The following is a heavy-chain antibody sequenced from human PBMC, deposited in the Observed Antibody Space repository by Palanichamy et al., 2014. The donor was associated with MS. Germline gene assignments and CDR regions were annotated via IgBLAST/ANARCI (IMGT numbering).Heavy chain of an antibody. CDR2: IYHSGST. J-gene: IGHJ5*02. V-gene: IGHV4-38-2*01. D-gene: IGHD3-3*01. CDR1: GYSISSGYY. CDR3: ARIPPYDFWTGVVRNWFDP. Sequence: QVQLQESGPGLVKPSETLSLTCAVSGYSISSGYYWGWIRQPPGKGLEWIGSIYHSGSTYYNPSLKSRVTISVDTSKNQFSLKLSSVTAADTAVYYCARIPPYDFWTGVVRNWFDPWGQGTLVTVSS.